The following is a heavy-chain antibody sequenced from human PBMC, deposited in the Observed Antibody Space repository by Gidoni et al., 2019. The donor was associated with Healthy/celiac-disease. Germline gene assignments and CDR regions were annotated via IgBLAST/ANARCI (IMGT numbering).Heavy chain of an antibody. CDR1: GYTFTSYG. V-gene: IGHV1-18*01. CDR2: ISAYNGNT. Sequence: QVQLVQSGAEAKKPGASVKVYCQASGYTFTSYGISWVRQAPGQGLEWMGWISAYNGNTNYAQKLQGRVTMTTDTSTSTAYMELRSLRSDDTAVYYCASGGQYSGSPNHDAFDIWGQGTMVTVSS. D-gene: IGHD1-26*01. J-gene: IGHJ3*02. CDR3: ASGGQYSGSPNHDAFDI.